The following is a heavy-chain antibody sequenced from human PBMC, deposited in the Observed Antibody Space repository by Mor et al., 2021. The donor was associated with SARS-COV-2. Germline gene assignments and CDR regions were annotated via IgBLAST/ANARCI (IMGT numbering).Heavy chain of an antibody. Sequence: TYYADSVRRRFTISRDNSKNTLYLQMSSLRGDDTALYYCAKEKLPGFDILSGYYTTFDCWGQGSLVSVSS. J-gene: IGHJ4*02. V-gene: IGHV3-23*01. CDR2: T. CDR3: AKEKLPGFDILSGYYTTFDC. D-gene: IGHD3-9*01.